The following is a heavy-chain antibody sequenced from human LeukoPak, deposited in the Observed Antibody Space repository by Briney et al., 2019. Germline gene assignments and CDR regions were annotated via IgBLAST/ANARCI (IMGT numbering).Heavy chain of an antibody. D-gene: IGHD3-16*01. CDR2: IRSKAYGGTT. Sequence: GGSLRLSCAAFGFTFSSYAMSWVRQAPGKGLEWVGFIRSKAYGGTTEYAASVKGRFTISRDDSKSIAYLQMNSLKTEDTAVYYCTRDQKFTPWDWGQGTLVTVSS. J-gene: IGHJ4*02. V-gene: IGHV3-49*04. CDR3: TRDQKFTPWD. CDR1: GFTFSSYA.